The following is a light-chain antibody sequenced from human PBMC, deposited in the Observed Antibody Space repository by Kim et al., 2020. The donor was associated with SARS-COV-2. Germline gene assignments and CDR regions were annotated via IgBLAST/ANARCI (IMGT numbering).Light chain of an antibody. CDR2: AAS. V-gene: IGKV1-27*01. J-gene: IGKJ1*01. CDR1: QGISNY. CDR3: QNYNTVPRA. Sequence: ASVGDRVTITCRANQGISNYLAWYQHKPGKVPSLLIYAASTLQSGVPSRFSGGGSGTDFTLTINSLQPEDVATYYCQNYNTVPRAFGQGTKVDIK.